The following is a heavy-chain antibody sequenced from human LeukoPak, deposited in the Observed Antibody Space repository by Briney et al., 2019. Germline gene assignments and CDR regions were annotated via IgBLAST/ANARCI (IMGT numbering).Heavy chain of an antibody. V-gene: IGHV3-30-3*01. Sequence: GRSLRLSCAASGFTFSSYAMHWVRQAPGKGLEWVAVISYDGSNKYYADSVKGRFTISRDNSKNTLYLQMNSLRAEDTAVYYCAKVAYYYDSSGSPNILDYWGQGTLVTVSS. J-gene: IGHJ4*02. CDR1: GFTFSSYA. CDR3: AKVAYYYDSSGSPNILDY. D-gene: IGHD3-22*01. CDR2: ISYDGSNK.